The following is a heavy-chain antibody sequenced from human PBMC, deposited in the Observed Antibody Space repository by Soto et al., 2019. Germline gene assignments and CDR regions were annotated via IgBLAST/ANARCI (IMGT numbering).Heavy chain of an antibody. V-gene: IGHV5-51*01. Sequence: GESLTLCCKGSGYTFTNYWIGWVRQMPGKGLEWMGIIYPGDSDTKYNPSFQGQVTISADKSITTTYLRWTSLKASDTAIYYCAASIFYYGMDVWGQGTTVTVSS. J-gene: IGHJ6*02. CDR1: GYTFTNYW. CDR3: AASIFYYGMDV. CDR2: IYPGDSDT.